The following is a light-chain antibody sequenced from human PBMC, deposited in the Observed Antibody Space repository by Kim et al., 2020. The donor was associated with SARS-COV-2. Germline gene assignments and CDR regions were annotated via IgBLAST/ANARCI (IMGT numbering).Light chain of an antibody. V-gene: IGKV3-20*01. J-gene: IGKJ4*01. CDR3: QQYGSSPR. CDR1: RSVTSNY. CDR2: GAS. Sequence: PGERATLTCRASRSVTSNYLAWYQQKPGQTPRLLIYGASSRATGIPDRFSGSGSGTDFTLTISRLEPEDFAVYYCQQYGSSPRFGGGTKVDIK.